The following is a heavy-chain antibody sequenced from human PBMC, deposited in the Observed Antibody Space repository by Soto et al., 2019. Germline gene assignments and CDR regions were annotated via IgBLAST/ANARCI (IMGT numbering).Heavy chain of an antibody. J-gene: IGHJ6*02. CDR3: ASKRLYFYGLDV. V-gene: IGHV3-7*01. CDR1: GFSLSTSW. Sequence: GGSLRLSCTASGFSLSTSWMTWVRQAPGKGLEWVANIMQDGSDKYYVDSVKGRFTISRDNAKNSLYLQMTSLRAEDTAVYYCASKRLYFYGLDVWG. CDR2: IMQDGSDK.